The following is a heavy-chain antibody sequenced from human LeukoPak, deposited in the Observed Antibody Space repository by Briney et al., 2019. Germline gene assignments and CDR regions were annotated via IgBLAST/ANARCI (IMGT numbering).Heavy chain of an antibody. CDR1: GGSISSSSYY. CDR2: IYYSGST. J-gene: IGHJ6*03. Sequence: PSETLSLTCAVSGGSISSSSYYWGWIRQPPGKGLEWIGSIYYSGSTYYNPSLKSRVTISVDTSKNQFSPKLSSVTAADTAVYYCARRGFDYYYYYYMTSGAKGPRSPSP. V-gene: IGHV4-39*01. CDR3: ARRGFDYYYYYYMTS. D-gene: IGHD3-10*01.